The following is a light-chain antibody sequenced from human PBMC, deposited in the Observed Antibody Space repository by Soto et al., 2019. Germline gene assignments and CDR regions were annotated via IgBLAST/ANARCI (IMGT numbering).Light chain of an antibody. CDR3: SSYRTGGPFV. J-gene: IGLJ1*01. Sequence: QSALTQPASVSGSPGQSITISCTGTSSDLGSYDLVSWYQQHPGKAPKLLISEVSNRPSGVSHRFSGSKSGNTASLTISGLQAEDEADYYCSSYRTGGPFVFGTGTKLTVL. CDR2: EVS. V-gene: IGLV2-14*02. CDR1: SSDLGSYDL.